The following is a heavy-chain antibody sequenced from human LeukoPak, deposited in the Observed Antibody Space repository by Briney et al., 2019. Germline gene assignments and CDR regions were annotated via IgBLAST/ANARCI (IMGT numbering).Heavy chain of an antibody. CDR3: AGSGSYYPSDDY. CDR2: IYYSGST. V-gene: IGHV4-59*01. J-gene: IGHJ4*02. CDR1: GGSISSYY. Sequence: SETLSLTCTVSGGSISSYYWSWIRQPPGKGLEWIGYIYYSGSTNYNPSLKSRVTISVDTSKNQFSLKLSSVTAADTAVYYCAGSGSYYPSDDYWGQGTLVTVSS. D-gene: IGHD3-10*01.